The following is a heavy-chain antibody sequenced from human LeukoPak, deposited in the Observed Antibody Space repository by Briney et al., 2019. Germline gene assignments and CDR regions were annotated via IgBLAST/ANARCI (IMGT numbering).Heavy chain of an antibody. D-gene: IGHD3-22*01. V-gene: IGHV3-23*01. CDR1: GFTFSSYA. Sequence: PGGSLRLSCAASGFTFSSYAMSWVRPAPGKGLEWVSAISGSGGSTYYADSVKGRFTISRDNSKNTLYLQMNSLRAEDTAVYYCAKDDSSGYYSDYFDYWGQGTLVTVSS. J-gene: IGHJ4*02. CDR3: AKDDSSGYYSDYFDY. CDR2: ISGSGGST.